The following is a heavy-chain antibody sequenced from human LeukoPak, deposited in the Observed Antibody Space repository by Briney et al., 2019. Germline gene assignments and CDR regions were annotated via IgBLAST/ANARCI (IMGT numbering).Heavy chain of an antibody. D-gene: IGHD6-13*01. V-gene: IGHV5-10-1*01. Sequence: GGALRISFKGSGYRFTSYWISWVRQMPGKGLGWMGRIDPSDSYTNYSPSFQGHVTISADKSISTAYLQWSSLKASDTAMYYCARALRYSSSWYVNWFGPWGQGTLVTVSS. CDR2: IDPSDSYT. CDR1: GYRFTSYW. CDR3: ARALRYSSSWYVNWFGP. J-gene: IGHJ5*02.